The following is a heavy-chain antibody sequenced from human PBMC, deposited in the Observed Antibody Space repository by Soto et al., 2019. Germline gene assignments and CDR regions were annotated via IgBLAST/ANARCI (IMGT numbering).Heavy chain of an antibody. CDR1: GFTFSSYA. V-gene: IGHV3-23*01. D-gene: IGHD3-16*02. J-gene: IGHJ4*02. CDR3: AKMMITFGGVIPYVPLLFDY. CDR2: ISGSGGST. Sequence: GGSLRLSCAASGFTFSSYAMSWVRQAPGKGLEWVSAISGSGGSTYYADSVKGRFTIPRDNSKNTLYLQMNSLRAEDTAVYYCAKMMITFGGVIPYVPLLFDYWGQGTLVTVSS.